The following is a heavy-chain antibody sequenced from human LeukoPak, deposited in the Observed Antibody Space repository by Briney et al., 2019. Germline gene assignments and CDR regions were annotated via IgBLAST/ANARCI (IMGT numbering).Heavy chain of an antibody. J-gene: IGHJ5*02. V-gene: IGHV4-30-2*01. CDR2: IYHSGST. CDR1: GGSISSGGYS. D-gene: IGHD6-13*01. CDR3: AVQQLVLPGFDP. Sequence: PSETLSLTCAVSGGSISSGGYSWSWIRQPPGKGLEWIGYIYHSGSTYYNPSLKSRVTISVDRSKNQFSLKLSSVTAADTAVYYCAVQQLVLPGFDPWGQGTLVTVSS.